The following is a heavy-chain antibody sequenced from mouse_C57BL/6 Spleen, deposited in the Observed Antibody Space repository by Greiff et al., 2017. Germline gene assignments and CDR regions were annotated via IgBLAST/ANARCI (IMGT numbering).Heavy chain of an antibody. CDR1: GFTFSSYG. D-gene: IGHD2-5*01. CDR2: ISSGGSYT. CDR3: ARHPAYYSNYWYFDV. V-gene: IGHV5-6*01. Sequence: VQLQQSGGDLVKPGGSLKLSCAASGFTFSSYGMSWVRQTPDKRLEWVATISSGGSYTYYPDSVKGRFTISRDNAKNTLYLQMSSLKSEDTAMYYGARHPAYYSNYWYFDVWGTGTTVTVSS. J-gene: IGHJ1*03.